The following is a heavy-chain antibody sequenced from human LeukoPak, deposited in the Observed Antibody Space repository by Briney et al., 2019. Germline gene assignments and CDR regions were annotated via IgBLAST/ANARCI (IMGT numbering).Heavy chain of an antibody. CDR2: ISSSSSTI. CDR3: ARDPGDSSGYAFDI. J-gene: IGHJ3*02. V-gene: IGHV3-48*01. CDR1: GFTFSSYS. Sequence: AGGSLRLSCAASGFTFSSYSMNWVRQAPGKGLEWVSYISSSSSTIYYADSVKGRFTISRDNAKNSLYLQMNSLRAEDTAVYYCARDPGDSSGYAFDIWGQGTMVTVSS. D-gene: IGHD3-22*01.